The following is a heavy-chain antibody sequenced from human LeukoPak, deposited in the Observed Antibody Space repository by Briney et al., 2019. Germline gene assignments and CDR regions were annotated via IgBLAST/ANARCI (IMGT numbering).Heavy chain of an antibody. V-gene: IGHV3-74*01. D-gene: IGHD3-9*01. CDR2: IHSDGSST. CDR3: ARDFAYYDILTGLGEYYFDY. CDR1: GFTLSSYW. Sequence: GGSLRLSCAAYGFTLSSYWMHWVRQAHGEGMVWVSRIHSDGSSTSYADSVKGRFTISRDNAKNTLYLQMNSLRAEDTAVYYCARDFAYYDILTGLGEYYFDYWGQGTLVTVSS. J-gene: IGHJ4*02.